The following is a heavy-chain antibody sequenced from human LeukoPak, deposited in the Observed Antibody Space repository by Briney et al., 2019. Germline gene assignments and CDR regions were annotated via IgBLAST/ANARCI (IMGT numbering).Heavy chain of an antibody. J-gene: IGHJ4*02. D-gene: IGHD1-26*01. V-gene: IGHV4-39*01. CDR3: ARHRWERKNSLFDY. Sequence: KPSETLSLTCTVSGGSISSSSYYWGWIRQPPGKGLEWIGSIYYSGSTYYNPSLKSRVTISVDTSKNQFSLKLSSVTAADTAVYYCARHRWERKNSLFDYWGQGTLVTVSS. CDR2: IYYSGST. CDR1: GGSISSSSYY.